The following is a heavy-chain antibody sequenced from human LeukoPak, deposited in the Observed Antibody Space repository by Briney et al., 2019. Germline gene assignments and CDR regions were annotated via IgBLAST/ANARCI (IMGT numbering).Heavy chain of an antibody. V-gene: IGHV1-18*01. CDR3: ARRVVAAAVQYYYYMDV. D-gene: IGHD6-13*01. J-gene: IGHJ6*03. CDR2: ISPYNGNT. CDR1: GYTFTSYG. Sequence: GASVKVSCKASGYTFTSYGISWVRQAPGQGLEWMGWISPYNGNTNYAQKLQGRVTMTTDTSTSTAYMELRSLRSDDTAVYYCARRVVAAAVQYYYYMDVWGKGTTVTVSS.